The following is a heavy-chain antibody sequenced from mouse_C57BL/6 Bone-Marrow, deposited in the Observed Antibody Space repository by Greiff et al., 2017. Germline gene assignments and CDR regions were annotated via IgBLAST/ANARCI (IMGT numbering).Heavy chain of an antibody. CDR3: TGDGTYWYFDV. Sequence: VQLQQSGAELVRPGASVTLSCKASGYTFTDYEMHWVKQTPVHGLEWIGAIDPETGGTAYNQKFKGKAILTADKSSSTAYMELRSLTSEDSAVYYCTGDGTYWYFDVWGTGTTVTVSS. J-gene: IGHJ1*03. V-gene: IGHV1-15*01. CDR2: IDPETGGT. CDR1: GYTFTDYE. D-gene: IGHD2-1*01.